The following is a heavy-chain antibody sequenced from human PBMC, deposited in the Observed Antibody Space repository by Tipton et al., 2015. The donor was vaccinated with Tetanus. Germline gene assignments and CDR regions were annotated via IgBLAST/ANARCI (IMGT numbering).Heavy chain of an antibody. V-gene: IGHV4-39*01. Sequence: TLSLTCTVSGASIGNSSSYWGWIRQSPGKGLEWIGNIYFSGSTYYNPSLKSRVTISVDTSKNQFSLRLNSVTAADTAVYYCAKPFRVSARGITMVVVVPPGYFDYWGQGTLVTVSS. J-gene: IGHJ4*02. CDR2: IYFSGST. D-gene: IGHD3-22*01. CDR3: AKPFRVSARGITMVVVVPPGYFDY. CDR1: GASIGNSSSY.